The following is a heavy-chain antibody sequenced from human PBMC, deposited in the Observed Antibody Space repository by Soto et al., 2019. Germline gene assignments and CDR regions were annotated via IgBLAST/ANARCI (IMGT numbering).Heavy chain of an antibody. V-gene: IGHV4-59*12. CDR2: IYYSGST. CDR1: GGSISSYY. CDR3: GRGEYSSSCTSL. Sequence: PSQTLSLPCTVSGGSISSYYWSWIPQPPGKGLEWIGYIYYSGSTNYNPSLKSRFTISVDTSKNQLSLTLSSVTGADMSVYSCGRGEYSSSCTSLWGQVTTVTVS. D-gene: IGHD6-13*01. J-gene: IGHJ6*02.